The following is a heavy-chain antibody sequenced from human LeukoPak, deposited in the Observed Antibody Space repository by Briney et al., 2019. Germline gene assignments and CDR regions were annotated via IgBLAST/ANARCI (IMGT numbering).Heavy chain of an antibody. J-gene: IGHJ6*03. CDR3: ARVRTAQLLAYYYDSSGYYYYYYYMDV. V-gene: IGHV4-39*07. CDR1: GGSISSSSYY. CDR2: IYYSGST. D-gene: IGHD3-22*01. Sequence: PSETLSLTCTVSGGSISSSSYYWGWIRQPPGKGLEWIGSIYYSGSTYYNPSLKSRVTISVDTSKNQFSLKLSSVTAADTAVYYCARVRTAQLLAYYYDSSGYYYYYYYMDVWGKGTTVTVSS.